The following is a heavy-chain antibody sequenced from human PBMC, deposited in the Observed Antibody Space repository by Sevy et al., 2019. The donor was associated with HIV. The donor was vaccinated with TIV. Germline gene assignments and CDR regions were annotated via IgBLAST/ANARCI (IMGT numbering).Heavy chain of an antibody. CDR3: ARALNGYSSSWYELYWFDP. D-gene: IGHD6-13*01. CDR1: GGSISSYY. CDR2: IYYSGST. V-gene: IGHV4-59*01. Sequence: SETLSLTCTVSGGSISSYYWSWIRQPPGKGLEWIGYIYYSGSTNYNPSLKSRVTISVDTSKNQFSLKLSSVTAADTAVYYCARALNGYSSSWYELYWFDPWGQRTLVTVSS. J-gene: IGHJ5*02.